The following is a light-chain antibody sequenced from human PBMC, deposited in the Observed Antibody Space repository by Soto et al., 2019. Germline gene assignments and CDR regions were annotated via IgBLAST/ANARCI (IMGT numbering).Light chain of an antibody. CDR2: AAS. Sequence: EVVMTQSPATLSVSPGERATLSCRASQSVRSNLAWYQQKPGQPPRLLIYAASTRVTTIPARFSGGEFGTEFTLTISSLQSEDFAVYYCQQYNSWPPTFGQGTKVDIK. J-gene: IGKJ1*01. CDR1: QSVRSN. CDR3: QQYNSWPPT. V-gene: IGKV3-15*01.